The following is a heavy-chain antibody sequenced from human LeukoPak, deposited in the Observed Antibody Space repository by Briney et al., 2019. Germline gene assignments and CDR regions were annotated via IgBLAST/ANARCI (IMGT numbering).Heavy chain of an antibody. Sequence: GGSLRLSCAASGFASGFTFSSYAMSWVRQAPGKGLEWVASINGRAATTYYADSVKGRFAISRDNSKNTLYLQMNSLGADDTAVYYCAKAPATGEGYYFYYMDVWGKGTTVTVSS. CDR3: AKAPATGEGYYFYYMDV. CDR2: INGRAATT. CDR1: GFTFSSYA. D-gene: IGHD7-27*01. J-gene: IGHJ6*03. V-gene: IGHV3-23*01.